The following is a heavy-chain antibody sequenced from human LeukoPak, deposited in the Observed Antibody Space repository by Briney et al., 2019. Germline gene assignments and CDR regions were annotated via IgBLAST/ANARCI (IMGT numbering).Heavy chain of an antibody. CDR3: ARTWDYSPRGRFVD. V-gene: IGHV1-18*04. CDR1: GYDYISYA. D-gene: IGHD4-11*01. J-gene: IGHJ4*02. Sequence: ASVKVSCKASGYDYISYAITWVRQAPGQGLEWMGWISPFNGQTNYAQNLQGRVTMTIDTTTSTASMELRGLRSDDTGVYYCARTWDYSPRGRFVDWGQGTRVTVSS. CDR2: ISPFNGQT.